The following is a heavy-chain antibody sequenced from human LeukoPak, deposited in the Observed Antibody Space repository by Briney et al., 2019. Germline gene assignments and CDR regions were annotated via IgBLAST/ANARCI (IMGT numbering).Heavy chain of an antibody. CDR2: ISSSSSYI. Sequence: GGSLRLSCAASGFTFSSYSMNWVRQAPGKGLEWVSSISSSSSYIYYADSVKGRFTISRDNAKNSLYLQMNSLRAEDTAVYYCARVTGGYDLIYYYHGMDVWGQGTTVTVSS. V-gene: IGHV3-21*01. D-gene: IGHD5-12*01. CDR1: GFTFSSYS. CDR3: ARVTGGYDLIYYYHGMDV. J-gene: IGHJ6*02.